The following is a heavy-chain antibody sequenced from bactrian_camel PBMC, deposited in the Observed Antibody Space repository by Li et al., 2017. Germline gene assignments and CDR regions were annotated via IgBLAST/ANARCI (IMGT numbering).Heavy chain of an antibody. J-gene: IGHJ6*01. D-gene: IGHD6*01. V-gene: IGHV3S1*01. Sequence: VQLVESGRGLVQPGGSLRLSCAHAGYSYGSGCVGWFRQRPGQDREGVAIIHTNGGRTYYDDSVSGRFTISQDSAKNTVYLQLNSLKTEDMAMYYCATEAGGYWGRGTQVTVS. CDR2: IHTNGGRT. CDR3: ATEAGGY. CDR1: GYSYGSGC.